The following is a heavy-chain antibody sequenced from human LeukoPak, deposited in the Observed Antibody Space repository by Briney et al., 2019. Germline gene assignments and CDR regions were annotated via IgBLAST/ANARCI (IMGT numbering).Heavy chain of an antibody. D-gene: IGHD2-21*02. CDR1: GGTFSTYS. CDR2: IIPVFGTT. V-gene: IGHV1-69*05. J-gene: IGHJ4*02. Sequence: ASVKVSCXASGGTFSTYSINWVRRAPGQGLEWIGGIIPVFGTTNYIQKFQGRVTITTDEPTGTAYMELRGLKSEDTAIYYCAREKDTVTATYLEHWGQGTLVTVSS. CDR3: AREKDTVTATYLEH.